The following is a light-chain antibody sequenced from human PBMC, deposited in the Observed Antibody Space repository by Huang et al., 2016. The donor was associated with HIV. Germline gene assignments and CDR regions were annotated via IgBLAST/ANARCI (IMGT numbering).Light chain of an antibody. CDR1: QDISNY. CDR2: GAS. CDR3: LQHKTYPLT. Sequence: DIQMTQSPSVTSASIGDTVTITCRASQDISNYLGWFQQKPGKVPQRLIYGASSLHHCIPSRFSGSGSGTEFTLTISSLQPEDSAIYYCLQHKTYPLTFGGGTKVEIK. V-gene: IGKV1-17*03. J-gene: IGKJ4*01.